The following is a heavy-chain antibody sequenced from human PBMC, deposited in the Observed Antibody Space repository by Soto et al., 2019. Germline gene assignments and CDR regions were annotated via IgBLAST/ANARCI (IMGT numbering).Heavy chain of an antibody. CDR2: IYHSGST. V-gene: IGHV4-4*02. J-gene: IGHJ6*03. D-gene: IGHD2-2*01. Sequence: SETLSLTCAVSGGSISSSNWWSWVRQPPGKGLEWIGEIYHSGSTNYNPSLKSRVTISVDKSKNQFSLKLSSVTAAHTAVFYCSTRGTAANSTGYYYYYMDVWGKGTTVTVSS. CDR1: GGSISSSNW. CDR3: STRGTAANSTGYYYYYMDV.